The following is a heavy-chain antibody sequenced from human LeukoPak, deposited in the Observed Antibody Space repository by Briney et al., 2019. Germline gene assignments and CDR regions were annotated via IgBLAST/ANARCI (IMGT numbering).Heavy chain of an antibody. D-gene: IGHD5-18*01. V-gene: IGHV3-48*02. CDR2: ISSSSRTI. J-gene: IGHJ6*02. CDR1: GFTFSSYS. Sequence: TGGSLRLSCAASGFTFSSYSMNWVRQAPGKGLEWVSYISSSSRTIYYADSVEGRFTISRDNAKNSLYLQMNSLRDEDTAVYYCARGYSYGTYYYYGMDVWGQGTTVTVSS. CDR3: ARGYSYGTYYYYGMDV.